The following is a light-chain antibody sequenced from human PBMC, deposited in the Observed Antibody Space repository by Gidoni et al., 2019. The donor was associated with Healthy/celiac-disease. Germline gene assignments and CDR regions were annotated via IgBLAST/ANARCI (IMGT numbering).Light chain of an antibody. CDR2: GAS. CDR1: QSVSSSY. CDR3: QQYGSSPRLT. J-gene: IGKJ4*01. V-gene: IGKV3-20*01. Sequence: ELVLTQSPGTLSLSPGERATLSCRASQSVSSSYLAWYQQTPGQAPRLLIYGASSRATGIPDRFSGSGSGTDFTLTISRLEPEDFAVYYCQQYGSSPRLTFGGGTKVEIK.